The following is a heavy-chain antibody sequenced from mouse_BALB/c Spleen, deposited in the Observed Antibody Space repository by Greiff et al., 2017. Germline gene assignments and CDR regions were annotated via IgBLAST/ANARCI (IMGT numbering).Heavy chain of an antibody. CDR1: GYAFSSYW. Sequence: VQLQQSGAELVRPGSSVKISCKASGYAFSSYWMNWVKQRPGQGLEWIGQIYPGDGDNNYNGKFKGKATLTADKSSSTAYMQLSSLTSEDSAVYFCARLDYGSSFYWYFDVWGAGTTVTVSS. J-gene: IGHJ1*01. CDR3: ARLDYGSSFYWYFDV. CDR2: IYPGDGDN. D-gene: IGHD1-1*01. V-gene: IGHV1-80*01.